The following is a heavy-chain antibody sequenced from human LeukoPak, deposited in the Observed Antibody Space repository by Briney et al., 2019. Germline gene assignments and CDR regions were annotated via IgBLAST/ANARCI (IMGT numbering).Heavy chain of an antibody. Sequence: PSETLSLTCTVSGGSISSGSYYWSCIPQPARKGLEWIGRIYTSGSTNYNPSLKCRVTISVDTSKNQFSLKLSSVTAADTAVYYCARDLRGYSYGSNYYYYYGMDVWGQGTTVTVSS. J-gene: IGHJ6*02. V-gene: IGHV4-61*02. CDR3: ARDLRGYSYGSNYYYYYGMDV. D-gene: IGHD5-18*01. CDR2: IYTSGST. CDR1: GGSISSGSYY.